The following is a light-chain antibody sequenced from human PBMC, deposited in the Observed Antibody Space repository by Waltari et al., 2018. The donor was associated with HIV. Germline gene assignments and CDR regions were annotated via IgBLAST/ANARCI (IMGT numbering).Light chain of an antibody. CDR1: QSISTW. CDR2: RAS. V-gene: IGKV1-5*03. Sequence: DIQMTQSPSTLSASLGDRVTITCRASQSISTWLAWYQRKPGKAPKLLIYRASTLQKGVPSRFSGTGSGTEFTLTITSLQPDDFATYYCQQYSSYLTFGPGTKLEIK. CDR3: QQYSSYLT. J-gene: IGKJ2*01.